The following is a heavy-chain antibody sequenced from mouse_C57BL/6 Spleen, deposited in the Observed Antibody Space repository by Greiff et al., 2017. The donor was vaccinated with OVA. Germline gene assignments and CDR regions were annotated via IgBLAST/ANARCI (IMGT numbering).Heavy chain of an antibody. Sequence: ESGPGLVKPSQSLSLTCSVTGYSITSGYYWNWIRQFPGNKLEWMGYISYDGSNNYNPSLKNRISITRDTSKNQFFLKLNSVTTEDTATYYCARDGYYPYWGQGTSVTVSS. CDR3: ARDGYYPY. V-gene: IGHV3-6*01. D-gene: IGHD2-3*01. CDR1: GYSITSGYY. CDR2: ISYDGSN. J-gene: IGHJ4*01.